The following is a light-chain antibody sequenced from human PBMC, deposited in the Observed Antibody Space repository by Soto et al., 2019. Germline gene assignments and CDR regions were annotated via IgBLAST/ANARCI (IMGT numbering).Light chain of an antibody. CDR1: HSVDSN. J-gene: IGKJ4*01. CDR2: GTS. Sequence: IVMTQSAATLSVSPGEGATLSCRASHSVDSNLAWYQQKPGQAPRLLIFGTSARATGIPTRFSGGGSGTDFTLTISSLQSEDFGLYFCQQYDKWPLTFGGGTKVDIK. CDR3: QQYDKWPLT. V-gene: IGKV3D-15*01.